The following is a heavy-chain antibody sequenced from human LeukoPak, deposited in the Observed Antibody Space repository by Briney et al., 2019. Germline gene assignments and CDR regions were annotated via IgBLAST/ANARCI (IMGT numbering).Heavy chain of an antibody. V-gene: IGHV4-59*01. CDR3: ARAVVVVADTGWFDP. CDR1: GGSISSYY. J-gene: IGHJ5*02. Sequence: SETLSLTCTVSGGSISSYYWSWVRQPPGKGLEWIGYIHYSGSTNYNPSLKSRVTISVDTSKNQFSLKLSSVTAADTAVYYCARAVVVVADTGWFDPWGQGTLVTVSS. CDR2: IHYSGST. D-gene: IGHD2-15*01.